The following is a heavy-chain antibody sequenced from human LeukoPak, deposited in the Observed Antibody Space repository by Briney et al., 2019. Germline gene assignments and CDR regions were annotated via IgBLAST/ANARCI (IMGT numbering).Heavy chain of an antibody. V-gene: IGHV3-30*04. CDR2: ISYDGTNN. D-gene: IGHD4-23*01. Sequence: GGSLRLSCAASGFTFTNFAMHWVRQAPGKGLEWLAVISYDGTNNYYAGSVKGRFTISRDNAKNSLYLQMNSLRAEDTAVYYCCVVTPPHDYYYYMDVWGKGTTVTISS. CDR1: GFTFTNFA. J-gene: IGHJ6*03. CDR3: CVVTPPHDYYYYMDV.